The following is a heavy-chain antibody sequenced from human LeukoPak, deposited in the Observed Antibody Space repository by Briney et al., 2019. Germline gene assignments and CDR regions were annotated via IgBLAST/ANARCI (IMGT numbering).Heavy chain of an antibody. J-gene: IGHJ4*02. Sequence: SETLSLTCAVYGGSFSGYYWSWIRQPPGKGLEWIGEINHSGSTNYNPSLKSRVTISVDTSKNQFSPKLSSVTAADTAVYYCARDMGARSNFDYWGQGTLVTVSS. V-gene: IGHV4-34*01. CDR1: GGSFSGYY. CDR2: INHSGST. D-gene: IGHD2-8*01. CDR3: ARDMGARSNFDY.